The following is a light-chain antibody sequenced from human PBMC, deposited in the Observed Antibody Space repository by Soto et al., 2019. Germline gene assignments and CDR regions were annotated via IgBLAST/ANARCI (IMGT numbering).Light chain of an antibody. J-gene: IGKJ5*01. CDR1: ESISTH. CDR2: AAS. CDR3: QQSYSVPIT. Sequence: DIQMTQSPSSLSASVGDRVTITCRASESISTHLNWYQQKSGGAPQLLIQAASTLQTGVPSRFSGSVSGTDFTLTIRSLQPEDFATYHCQQSYSVPITFGQGTRLE. V-gene: IGKV1-39*01.